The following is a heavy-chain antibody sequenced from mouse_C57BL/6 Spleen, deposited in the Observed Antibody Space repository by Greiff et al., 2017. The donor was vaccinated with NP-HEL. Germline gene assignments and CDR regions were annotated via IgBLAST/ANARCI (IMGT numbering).Heavy chain of an antibody. J-gene: IGHJ2*01. D-gene: IGHD4-1*01. V-gene: IGHV1-72*01. CDR3: ARRGPLTEGNDFDY. CDR1: GYTFTSYW. CDR2: IDPNSGCT. Sequence: QVQLQQSGAELVKPGASVKLSCKASGYTFTSYWMHWVKQRPGRGLEWIGRIDPNSGCTKYNEKFKSKATLTVDKPSSTAYMQLSSLTSEDSEVYYCARRGPLTEGNDFDYWGKGTTLTVSS.